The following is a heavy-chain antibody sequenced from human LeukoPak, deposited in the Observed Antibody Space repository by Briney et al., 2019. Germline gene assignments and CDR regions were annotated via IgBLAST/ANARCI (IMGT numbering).Heavy chain of an antibody. CDR3: ANPPTVTSFHY. Sequence: GGSLRLSCAASGFTFSSNWTRCVSQAPEKGLVWVSRINSDGSSTSYADSVKGRFTISRDNSRNTLYLQMNSLRAEDTAIYYCANPPTVTSFHYWGQGTLVTVSS. J-gene: IGHJ4*02. V-gene: IGHV3-74*01. CDR1: GFTFSSNW. CDR2: INSDGSST. D-gene: IGHD4-11*01.